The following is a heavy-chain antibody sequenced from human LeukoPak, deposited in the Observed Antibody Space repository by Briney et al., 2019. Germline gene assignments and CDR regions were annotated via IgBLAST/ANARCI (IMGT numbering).Heavy chain of an antibody. V-gene: IGHV3-30*02. J-gene: IGHJ1*01. CDR1: GFTFSSYG. D-gene: IGHD3-22*01. CDR3: ATSRYYYDSSGYPEYFQH. Sequence: SGXXXRLSCAASGFTFSSYGLHWVRQAPGKGLEWVAFIRYDGSNKYYADSVKGRFNISRDNSKNKVYLQINSLRAEDTAVYYCATSRYYYDSSGYPEYFQHCGQGTLVTVSS. CDR2: IRYDGSNK.